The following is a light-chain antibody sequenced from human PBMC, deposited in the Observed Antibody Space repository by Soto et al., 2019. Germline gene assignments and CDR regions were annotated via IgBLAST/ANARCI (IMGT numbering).Light chain of an antibody. CDR2: EVS. J-gene: IGLJ2*01. V-gene: IGLV2-8*01. Sequence: QSALTQPPSASGSPGQSVTISCTGTSSDVGGYNYVSWYQQHPGKAPKLMIYEVSKRPSGVPDRFSGSKSGNTASLTVSGLQAEEEADSYCSSYAGSNNLVFGGGTKVTVL. CDR1: SSDVGGYNY. CDR3: SSYAGSNNLV.